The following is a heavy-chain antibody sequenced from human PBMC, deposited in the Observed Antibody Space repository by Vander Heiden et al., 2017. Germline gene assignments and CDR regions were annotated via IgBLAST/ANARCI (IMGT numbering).Heavy chain of an antibody. D-gene: IGHD2-15*01. CDR1: GFTFDDYA. Sequence: EVQLVESGGGLVQPGRSLRLSCAASGFTFDDYAMHWVRQAPGKGLEWVSGISWNSGSIGYADSVKGRFTISRDNAKNSLYLQMNSLRAEDTALYYCAKLPYCSGGSCYETAFDYWGQGTLVTVSS. CDR2: ISWNSGSI. J-gene: IGHJ4*02. CDR3: AKLPYCSGGSCYETAFDY. V-gene: IGHV3-9*01.